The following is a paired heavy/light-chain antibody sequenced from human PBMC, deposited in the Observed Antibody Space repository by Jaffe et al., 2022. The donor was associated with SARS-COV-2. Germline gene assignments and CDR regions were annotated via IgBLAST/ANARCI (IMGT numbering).Light chain of an antibody. V-gene: IGLV1-44*01. CDR2: SNN. Sequence: QSVLIQPPSASGTPGQRVTISCSGSSSNIGSNVVNWYQQLPGTAPKLLVYSNNQRPSGVPDRFSGSKSGTSASLAISGLQSEDEADYYCATWDDSLNGWVFGGGTKLTVL. CDR1: SSNIGSNV. J-gene: IGLJ3*02. CDR3: ATWDDSLNGWV.
Heavy chain of an antibody. V-gene: IGHV1-2*02. J-gene: IGHJ6*02. CDR2: INPNSSGT. D-gene: IGHD3-10*01. Sequence: QVHLVQSGAEVKKPGASVKVSCKTSGYTFTGYYMHWVRQAPGQGLEWMGWINPNSSGTNYVQNFQGRVTMTRDTSISTAYMELSRLRSDDTAVYYCARAIRGITYHYYTMDVWGQGTTVTVSS. CDR1: GYTFTGYY. CDR3: ARAIRGITYHYYTMDV.